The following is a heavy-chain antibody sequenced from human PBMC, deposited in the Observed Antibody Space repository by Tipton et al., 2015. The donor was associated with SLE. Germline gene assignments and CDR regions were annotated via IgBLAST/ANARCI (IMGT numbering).Heavy chain of an antibody. V-gene: IGHV3-73*01. J-gene: IGHJ6*02. Sequence: SLRLSCAASGFTISDSAMHWVRQASGKGLEWVGRIRSKANDYATVYAASVKGRLTISRDDSKNTAYLQMNSLKTEDTAVYYCTRRASIQDYAYDYGMDVWVLGTMVTVSS. CDR1: GFTISDSA. CDR2: IRSKANDYAT. D-gene: IGHD4/OR15-4a*01. CDR3: TRRASIQDYAYDYGMDV.